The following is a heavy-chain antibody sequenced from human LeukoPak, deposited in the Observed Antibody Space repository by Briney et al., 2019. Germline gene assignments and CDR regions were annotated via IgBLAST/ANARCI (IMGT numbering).Heavy chain of an antibody. V-gene: IGHV3-21*01. Sequence: NPGGSLRLSCAASGFTFSSYSMIWVRQAPGKGLEWVSSISSSSSYIYYADSVKGRFTIPRDNAKNSLYLQMNSLRAEDTAGYCCASRPGGYPFDYWRQGTLVAVSS. D-gene: IGHD6-19*01. CDR1: GFTFSSYS. CDR3: ASRPGGYPFDY. J-gene: IGHJ4*02. CDR2: ISSSSSYI.